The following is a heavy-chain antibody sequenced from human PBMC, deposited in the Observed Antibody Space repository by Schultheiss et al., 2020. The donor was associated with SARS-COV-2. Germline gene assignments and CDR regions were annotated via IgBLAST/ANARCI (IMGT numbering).Heavy chain of an antibody. CDR3: ASGYYGSGRSAGT. CDR1: GFTFSSYS. CDR2: ISSSSSYI. Sequence: GGSLRLSCAASGFTFSSYSMNWVRQAPGKGLEWVSSISSSSSYIYYADSVKGRFTISRDNAKNSLYLQMNSLRAEDTAVYYCASGYYGSGRSAGTWGQGTLVTVSS. V-gene: IGHV3-21*01. J-gene: IGHJ5*02. D-gene: IGHD3-10*01.